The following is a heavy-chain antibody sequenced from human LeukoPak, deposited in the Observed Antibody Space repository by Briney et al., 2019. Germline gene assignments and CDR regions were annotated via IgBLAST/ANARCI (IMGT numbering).Heavy chain of an antibody. Sequence: GGSLRLSCAASGFTFNSYNMNWVRQAPGKGRECVSSISSDTNYIYYADSVKGRFTISRDNTKNSLYLQMNSLRAEDTAVYFCARGLPRVRVDVWGQGTTVTVSS. CDR3: ARGLPRVRVDV. D-gene: IGHD1-1*01. J-gene: IGHJ6*02. CDR1: GFTFNSYN. V-gene: IGHV3-21*01. CDR2: ISSDTNYI.